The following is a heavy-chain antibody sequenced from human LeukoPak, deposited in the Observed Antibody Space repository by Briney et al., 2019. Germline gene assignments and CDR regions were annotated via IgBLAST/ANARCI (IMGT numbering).Heavy chain of an antibody. Sequence: GGSLRLSCAASGLPFSKFWMHWVRQAPGKGLMWVSRIDSDGSSTSYADSVKGRFTISRDNARNTLYLQMNSLRAEDTAVYYCARDGLPAARDIWGQGTMVTVSS. D-gene: IGHD6-6*01. CDR2: IDSDGSST. J-gene: IGHJ3*02. CDR1: GLPFSKFW. CDR3: ARDGLPAARDI. V-gene: IGHV3-74*01.